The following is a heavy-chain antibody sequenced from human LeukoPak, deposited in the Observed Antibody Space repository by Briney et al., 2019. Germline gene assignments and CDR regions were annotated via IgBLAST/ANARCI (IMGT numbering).Heavy chain of an antibody. Sequence: GGSLRLSCAASGFTFRSFAMHWVRQAPGKGLEWVAVISHDGSNKYYADSVKGRFTISRGNSKNTLYLQMNSLRAEDTAVYYCAQRGGLDFWGQGTLVPVSS. CDR1: GFTFRSFA. D-gene: IGHD3-16*01. CDR3: AQRGGLDF. V-gene: IGHV3-30*04. J-gene: IGHJ4*02. CDR2: ISHDGSNK.